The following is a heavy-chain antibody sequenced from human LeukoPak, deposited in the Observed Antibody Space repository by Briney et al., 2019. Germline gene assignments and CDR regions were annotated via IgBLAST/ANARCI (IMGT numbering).Heavy chain of an antibody. CDR2: TYYRSKWYY. J-gene: IGHJ4*02. CDR1: GDSVSSNTGG. Sequence: SQTLSLTCAIPGDSVSSNTGGWNWIRQSPSRGLEWLGRTYYRSKWYYDYAVSVKSRITINPDTSKNQFSLQLNSVTPEDTAVYYCARGGLVASIRGYFDYWAQGALVTVSS. V-gene: IGHV6-1*01. D-gene: IGHD5-12*01. CDR3: ARGGLVASIRGYFDY.